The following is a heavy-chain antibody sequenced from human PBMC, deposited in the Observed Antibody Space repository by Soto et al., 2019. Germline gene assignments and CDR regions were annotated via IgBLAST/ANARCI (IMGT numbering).Heavy chain of an antibody. CDR1: GFTFSNYW. V-gene: IGHV3-74*01. Sequence: GGSLRLSCAASGFTFSNYWMHWVRQAPGKGLVWVSRIKSDGSSTSAADSVKGRFTISRDNARNTLYLQMNSLRAEDTAVYYCTRDPFGEVSFWGQGSMVTVSS. CDR2: IKSDGSST. J-gene: IGHJ3*01. CDR3: TRDPFGEVSF. D-gene: IGHD3-10*01.